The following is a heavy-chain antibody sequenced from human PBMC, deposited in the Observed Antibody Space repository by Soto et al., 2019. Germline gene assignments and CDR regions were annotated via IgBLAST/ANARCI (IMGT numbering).Heavy chain of an antibody. CDR1: GGSIRSNNW. V-gene: IGHV4-4*02. D-gene: IGHD1-26*01. CDR2: IFHSGST. Sequence: PSETLSLTCAVSGGSIRSNNWWSWVRQPPGKGLEWIGEIFHSGSTNRNPSLKTRVTISVDKSKNQFSLKLSSVTAADTAVYYCARVYSGSYSDYWGQGTLVTVSS. J-gene: IGHJ4*02. CDR3: ARVYSGSYSDY.